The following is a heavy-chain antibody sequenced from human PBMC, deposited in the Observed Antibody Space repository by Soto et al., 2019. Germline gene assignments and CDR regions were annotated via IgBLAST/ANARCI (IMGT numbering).Heavy chain of an antibody. CDR2: ISSSGSTI. J-gene: IGHJ4*01. Sequence: GGSLRLSCAASGFTFSDYDMSWIRQAPGKGLEWISYISSSGSTIYHADSVKGRFTISRDNAKNSLYLQMNGLRAEDTAVYYCARDLNPREAVAPYYFDYWGHGSLVTGSS. CDR3: ARDLNPREAVAPYYFDY. V-gene: IGHV3-11*01. D-gene: IGHD6-19*01. CDR1: GFTFSDYD.